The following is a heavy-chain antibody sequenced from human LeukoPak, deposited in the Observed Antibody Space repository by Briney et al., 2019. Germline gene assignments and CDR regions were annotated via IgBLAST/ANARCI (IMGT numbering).Heavy chain of an antibody. CDR3: ARVRPGSSGSYYRTS. V-gene: IGHV3-11*04. CDR2: ITSGGGFK. CDR1: GFPLSDFH. D-gene: IGHD3-22*01. J-gene: IGHJ4*02. Sequence: GGSLRLSCVGAGFPLSDFHMSWIHQAPGKGLEWVSYITSGGGFKYFADSVKGGFSISRDDSKNSVFLQMNSLRVEDTAVYYCARVRPGSSGSYYRTSWGQGTLVTVSS.